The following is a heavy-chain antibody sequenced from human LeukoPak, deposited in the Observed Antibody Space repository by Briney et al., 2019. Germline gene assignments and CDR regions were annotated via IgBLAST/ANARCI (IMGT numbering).Heavy chain of an antibody. J-gene: IGHJ5*02. V-gene: IGHV4-30-4*08. CDR3: ARECTVTTVGGSFDWFDP. D-gene: IGHD4-17*01. CDR1: GGSISSGDYY. CDR2: IYYSGST. Sequence: SQTLYLTCTVSGGSISSGDYYWSWIRQPPGKGLEWIGYIYYSGSTYYNSSLKSRVTISVDTSKNQFSLKLSSVTAADTAVSYCARECTVTTVGGSFDWFDPWGQGTLVTVSS.